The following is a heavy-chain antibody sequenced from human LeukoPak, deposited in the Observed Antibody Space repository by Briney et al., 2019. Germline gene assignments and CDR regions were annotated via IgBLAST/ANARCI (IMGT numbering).Heavy chain of an antibody. J-gene: IGHJ4*02. V-gene: IGHV4-34*01. D-gene: IGHD6-19*01. Sequence: PSETLSLTCAVYGGSFSGYYWSWIRQPPGKGLEWIGEINHSGSTNYNPSLKSRVTISVDTSKNQFSLKLSSVTAADTAVYYCARRGQWLVLGKNFDYWGQGTLVTVSS. CDR3: ARRGQWLVLGKNFDY. CDR1: GGSFSGYY. CDR2: INHSGST.